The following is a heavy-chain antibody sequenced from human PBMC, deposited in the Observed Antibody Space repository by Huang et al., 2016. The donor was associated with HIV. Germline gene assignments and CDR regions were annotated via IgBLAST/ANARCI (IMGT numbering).Heavy chain of an antibody. V-gene: IGHV3-30*04. J-gene: IGHJ5*02. CDR1: GLTFTNYA. CDR2: ISYDGRNK. D-gene: IGHD6-19*01. CDR3: ARSAVPGDGDWFDP. Sequence: QVQLVESGGVLVQPGRSLRLSCAASGLTFTNYAIHWVRQAQGKGLEWVAFISYDGRNKFYADSVKGRFTSTRDNYKSTLYLLMNSLRVDDTALYYCARSAVPGDGDWFDPWGQGTLVTVSS.